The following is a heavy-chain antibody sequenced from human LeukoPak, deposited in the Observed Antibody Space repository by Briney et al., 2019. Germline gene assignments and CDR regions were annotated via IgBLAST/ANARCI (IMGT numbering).Heavy chain of an antibody. CDR2: ISSGGSTI. J-gene: IGHJ4*02. CDR1: GFTFSSYE. D-gene: IGHD6-13*01. Sequence: GSLRLSCAASGFTFSSYEMNWVRQAPGKGLEWVSYISSGGSTIYYADSVKGRFTISRDNAKNSLYLQMNSLRAEDTAVYYCARGLLLAAAGTGVDYWGQGTLVTVSS. V-gene: IGHV3-48*03. CDR3: ARGLLLAAAGTGVDY.